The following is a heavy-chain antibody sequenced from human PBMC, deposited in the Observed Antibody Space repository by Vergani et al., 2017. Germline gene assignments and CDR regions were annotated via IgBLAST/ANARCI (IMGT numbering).Heavy chain of an antibody. J-gene: IGHJ4*02. CDR1: GGSISSGDYY. D-gene: IGHD6-19*01. V-gene: IGHV4-30-4*08. CDR2: IYYSGST. Sequence: QVHLQASGPGLVKPSETLSLTCTVSGGSISSGDYYWSWIRQPPGKGLEWIGYIYYSGSTYYNPSLRSRVTISVDTSKNQFARKLSSVTAADTAVYYCARAIKGSSGPHYFDYWGQGTLVTVSS. CDR3: ARAIKGSSGPHYFDY.